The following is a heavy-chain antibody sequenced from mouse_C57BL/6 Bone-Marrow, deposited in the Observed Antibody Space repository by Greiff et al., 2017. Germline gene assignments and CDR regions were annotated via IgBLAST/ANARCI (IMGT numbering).Heavy chain of an antibody. CDR2: INPYNGDT. V-gene: IGHV1-20*01. D-gene: IGHD1-1*01. J-gene: IGHJ2*01. Sequence: VQLQQSGPELVKPGASVKISCKASGYTFTGYFMHWVKQRHGQGLEWIGSINPYNGDTIYNQKFKGKATLTVDTSSSTAYMELRSLTSEDSAVYYCASGYDGSSSYYVDYWGKGTTLTVSS. CDR3: ASGYDGSSSYYVDY. CDR1: GYTFTGYF.